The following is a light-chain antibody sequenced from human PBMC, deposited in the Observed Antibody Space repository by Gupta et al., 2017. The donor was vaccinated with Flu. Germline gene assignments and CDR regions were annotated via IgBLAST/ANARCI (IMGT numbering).Light chain of an antibody. J-gene: IGLJ3*02. CDR3: AAWEDSRNGLWV. CDR1: SSNIGSNV. V-gene: IGLV1-44*01. CDR2: KEN. Sequence: VTISCSGSSSNIGSNVVSWYQHLPGRAPKLLSYKENQRPSGGPDRFSGSNSGTSASLAISGLQSEEEADYYCAAWEDSRNGLWVFGGGTKLTVL.